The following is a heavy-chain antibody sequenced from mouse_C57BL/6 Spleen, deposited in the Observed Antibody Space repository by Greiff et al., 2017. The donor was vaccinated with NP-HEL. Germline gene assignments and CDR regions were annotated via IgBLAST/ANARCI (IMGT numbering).Heavy chain of an antibody. Sequence: EVQLVESGGGLVKPGGSLKLSCAASGFTFSDYGMHWVRQAPEKGLEWVAYISSGSSTIYYADTVKGRFTISRDNAKNTLFLQMTILRSEDTAMYYCARDSYYYGSFDYWGQGTTLTVSS. V-gene: IGHV5-17*01. CDR2: ISSGSSTI. CDR1: GFTFSDYG. J-gene: IGHJ2*01. CDR3: ARDSYYYGSFDY. D-gene: IGHD1-1*01.